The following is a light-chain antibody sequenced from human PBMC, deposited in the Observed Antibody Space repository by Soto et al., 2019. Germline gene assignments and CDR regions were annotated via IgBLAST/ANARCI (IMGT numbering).Light chain of an antibody. CDR3: TSYTTSNTLA. CDR1: RSDIGASIY. V-gene: IGLV2-14*01. CDR2: DVN. Sequence: QSALTQPASVSGSPGQSITISCTGTRSDIGASIYVSWFQQYPGEAPKCMIYDVNYRPSGVSNRFSGSKSGSTASLTISGLQAEDEAVYYCTSYTTSNTLALGGGTKVTVL. J-gene: IGLJ2*01.